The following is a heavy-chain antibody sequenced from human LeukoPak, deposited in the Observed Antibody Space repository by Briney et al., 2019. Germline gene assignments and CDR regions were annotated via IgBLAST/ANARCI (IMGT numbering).Heavy chain of an antibody. CDR2: INSDVSDI. V-gene: IGHV3-74*01. Sequence: GGSLRLSCAACGCTFSRYWMHWVRQAPGKGLVWVSRINSDVSDISYAHSVKGRFTISRDNAKNTVYLQMNSLRAEDTAVYYCARGSLGDGSLLVDYWGQGTLVTVSS. CDR1: GCTFSRYW. D-gene: IGHD1-26*01. CDR3: ARGSLGDGSLLVDY. J-gene: IGHJ4*02.